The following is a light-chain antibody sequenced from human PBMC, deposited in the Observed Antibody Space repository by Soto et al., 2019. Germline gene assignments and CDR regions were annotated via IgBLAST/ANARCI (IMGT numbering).Light chain of an antibody. CDR2: HAS. Sequence: EIVMTQSPATLSVSPGEIATLSCSASHSVSSSLSWYQQKPGQPPRILIYHASFRATGIPERLSGSGSGTDFTLSISSLEPEDFAVYYCQLSQQRSSWPPIAFGQGTRLEIK. V-gene: IGKV3D-20*02. CDR3: QLSQQRSSWPPIA. J-gene: IGKJ5*01. CDR1: HSVSSS.